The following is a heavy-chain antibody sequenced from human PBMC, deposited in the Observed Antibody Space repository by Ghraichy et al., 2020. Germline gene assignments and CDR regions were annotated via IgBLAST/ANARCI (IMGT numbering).Heavy chain of an antibody. CDR1: GYTFTTYG. CDR2: ISAFNGFT. V-gene: IGHV1-18*01. J-gene: IGHJ4*02. D-gene: IGHD3-22*01. CDR3: ARYYYYDINGFYYMDY. Sequence: ASVKVSCKASGYTFTTYGISWVRQAPGQGLEWMGWISAFNGFTKSAQNLQGRVTMTTDTSTSTAYMELRSLGSDDTAVYYCARYYYYDINGFYYMDYWGQGTLVTVSS.